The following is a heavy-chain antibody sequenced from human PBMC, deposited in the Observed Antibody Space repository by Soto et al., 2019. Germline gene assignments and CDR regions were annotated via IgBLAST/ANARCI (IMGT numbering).Heavy chain of an antibody. CDR1: GFTFSSYS. J-gene: IGHJ4*02. Sequence: GGSLRRSCAASGFTFSSYSMNWVRQAPGKGLEWVSSISISSSYIHYADSVKGRFTISRDNAKNSLYLQMNSLRAEDTAVYYCDVVVITTDNYYFAYWGQGTLVTVSS. V-gene: IGHV3-21*01. CDR3: DVVVITTDNYYFAY. D-gene: IGHD3-22*01. CDR2: ISISSSYI.